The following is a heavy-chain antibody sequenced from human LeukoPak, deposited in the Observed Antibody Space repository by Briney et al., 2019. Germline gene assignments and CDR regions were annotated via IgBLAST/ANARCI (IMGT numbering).Heavy chain of an antibody. D-gene: IGHD2-21*01. Sequence: SGGSLRLSCAASGFTFSSYAMSWVRQAPGKGLEWVSAISGSGGSTYYADSVKGRFTISRDNSKNTLYLQMNSLGAEDTAVYYCAKGAAGTLVGHYFDSWGQGTLVTVSS. V-gene: IGHV3-23*01. CDR3: AKGAAGTLVGHYFDS. CDR2: ISGSGGST. J-gene: IGHJ4*02. CDR1: GFTFSSYA.